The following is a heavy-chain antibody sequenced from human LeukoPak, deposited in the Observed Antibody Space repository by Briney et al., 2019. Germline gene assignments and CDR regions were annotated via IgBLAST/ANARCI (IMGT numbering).Heavy chain of an antibody. Sequence: GGSLRLSCAASGFTFSSYSMNWVGRAPGKGLEWVSYISSSSSTIYYADSVKGRFTISRDNAKNSLYLQMNSLRAEDTAVYYCASGGTQGYWGQGTLVTVSS. CDR3: ASGGTQGY. CDR2: ISSSSSTI. V-gene: IGHV3-48*01. CDR1: GFTFSSYS. J-gene: IGHJ4*02. D-gene: IGHD4-23*01.